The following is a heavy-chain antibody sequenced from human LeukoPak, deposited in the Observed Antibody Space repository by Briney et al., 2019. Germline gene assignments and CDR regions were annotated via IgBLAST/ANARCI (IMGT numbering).Heavy chain of an antibody. CDR1: GFTFSSYW. V-gene: IGHV3-7*03. CDR2: IKQDGSEK. CDR3: AKTMGAIDHDY. Sequence: GGSLRLSCAASGFTFSSYWMSWVRQAPGKGLEWVANIKQDGSEKYYVDSVKGRFTNSRDNSKNTLYLQMSSLRAEDTAVYYCAKTMGAIDHDYWGQGTLVTVSS. J-gene: IGHJ4*02. D-gene: IGHD1-26*01.